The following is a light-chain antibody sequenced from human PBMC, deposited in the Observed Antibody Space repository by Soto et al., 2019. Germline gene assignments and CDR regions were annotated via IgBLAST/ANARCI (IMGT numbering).Light chain of an antibody. V-gene: IGLV1-40*01. CDR1: SSNIGAGYG. CDR2: GNT. Sequence: QPVLAQPPSVSGAPGQRVTFSCTGSSSNIGAGYGVHWYQQLPGTAPKLLIYGNTNRPSGVPDRFSGSKSGTSASLAITGLQAEDEADYYCQSYDSSLSGYVFGTGTKLTVL. J-gene: IGLJ1*01. CDR3: QSYDSSLSGYV.